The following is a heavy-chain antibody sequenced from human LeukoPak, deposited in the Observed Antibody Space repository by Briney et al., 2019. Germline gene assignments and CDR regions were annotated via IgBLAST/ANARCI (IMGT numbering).Heavy chain of an antibody. CDR1: GFTFSTYS. V-gene: IGHV3-21*01. J-gene: IGHJ6*02. CDR2: ISSSGNYT. Sequence: GGSLRLSCAASGFTFSTYSMNWVRQAPGKGLEWVSSISSSGNYTYYADSVKGRFTISRDNAKNSLYLQMNSLRAEDMAVYYCARDPGVAYFAMDVWGQGTTVTVS. CDR3: ARDPGVAYFAMDV. D-gene: IGHD5-12*01.